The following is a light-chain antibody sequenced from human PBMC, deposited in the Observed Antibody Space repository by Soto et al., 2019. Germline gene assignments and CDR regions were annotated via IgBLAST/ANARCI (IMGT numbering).Light chain of an antibody. Sequence: EIVMTQSPATLSVSPGERATLSYRASQSVSSNLAWYQQKPGQAPRLLIYGASTRATGIPARFSGSRSGTEFTLTISSLQSEDFAVYYCQQSNNWPYTFGQGTKLEIK. V-gene: IGKV3-15*01. CDR1: QSVSSN. CDR3: QQSNNWPYT. CDR2: GAS. J-gene: IGKJ2*01.